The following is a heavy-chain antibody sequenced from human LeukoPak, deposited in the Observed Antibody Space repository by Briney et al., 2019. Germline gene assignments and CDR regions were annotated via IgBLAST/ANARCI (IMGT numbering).Heavy chain of an antibody. D-gene: IGHD6-13*01. V-gene: IGHV4-34*01. CDR1: GGSFSAYS. CDR2: INHSGST. J-gene: IGHJ3*02. CDR3: AREAAAGTKDAFDI. Sequence: SETLSLTCAVYGGSFSAYSWSWIRQPPGKGLEWIGEINHSGSTNYNPSLKSRLTISVDTSKNQFSLKLSSVTAAGTAVYYCAREAAAGTKDAFDIWGQGTMVTVS.